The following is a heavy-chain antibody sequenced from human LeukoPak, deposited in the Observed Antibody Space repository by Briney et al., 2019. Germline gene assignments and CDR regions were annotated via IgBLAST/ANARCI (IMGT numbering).Heavy chain of an antibody. CDR2: ILYDGSNK. Sequence: GGSLRLSCAASGFTFSSYAMHWVRQAPGKGLEWVAVILYDGSNKYYADSVKGRFTISRDNSKNTLYLQMNSLRAEDTAVYYCARDGRIVGAPNSIDYWGQGTLVTVSS. CDR3: ARDGRIVGAPNSIDY. CDR1: GFTFSSYA. J-gene: IGHJ4*02. D-gene: IGHD1-26*01. V-gene: IGHV3-30-3*01.